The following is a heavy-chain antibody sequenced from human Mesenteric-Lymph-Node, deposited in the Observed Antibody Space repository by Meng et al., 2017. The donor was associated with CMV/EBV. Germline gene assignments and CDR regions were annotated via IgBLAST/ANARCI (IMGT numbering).Heavy chain of an antibody. Sequence: SGGSITGDNYYWNWIRQHPGKGLEWIGYIDYSGSTYYNPSLRSRLTISLDRSRNQFSLRLSSVTAADTAVYYCARCVNTYDNSPLFDSWGQGTLVTVSS. J-gene: IGHJ4*02. D-gene: IGHD3-22*01. CDR2: IDYSGST. V-gene: IGHV4-31*02. CDR3: ARCVNTYDNSPLFDS. CDR1: GGSITGDNYY.